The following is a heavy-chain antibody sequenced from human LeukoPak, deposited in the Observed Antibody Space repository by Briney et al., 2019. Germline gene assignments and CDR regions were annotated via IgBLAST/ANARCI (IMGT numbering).Heavy chain of an antibody. V-gene: IGHV5-51*01. CDR1: GYSFTNYW. Sequence: GESLKISCKGSGYSFTNYWIGWVRQMPGKGLEWMGIINCGDSDARYSPSFQGQVTISADKSISTAYLEWSTLKASDTAMYYCARRGYTYGQGGCYFDYWGQGTLVTVSS. CDR3: ARRGYTYGQGGCYFDY. D-gene: IGHD5-18*01. CDR2: INCGDSDA. J-gene: IGHJ4*02.